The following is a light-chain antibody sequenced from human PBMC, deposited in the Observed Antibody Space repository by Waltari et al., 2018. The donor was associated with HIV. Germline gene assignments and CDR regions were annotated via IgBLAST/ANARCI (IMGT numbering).Light chain of an antibody. Sequence: DIVMTQSPDSLAVSLGERATINCKSSQGVLCISNTGYCFAWYQDKIGQPPRQLIYRGCTRGSGVPDRFSGSGSGTEFTLTISSLQAEDVAVYYCQQDYSSPPYTFGQGTKLEIK. V-gene: IGKV4-1*01. J-gene: IGKJ2*01. CDR2: RGC. CDR3: QQDYSSPPYT. CDR1: QGVLCISNTGYC.